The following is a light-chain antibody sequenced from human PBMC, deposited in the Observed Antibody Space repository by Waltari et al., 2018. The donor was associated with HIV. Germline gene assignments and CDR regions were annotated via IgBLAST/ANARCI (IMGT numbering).Light chain of an antibody. CDR3: GAWDTRLTVEV. CDR2: DNI. J-gene: IGLJ2*01. CDR1: SSNIGGSH. V-gene: IGLV1-51*01. Sequence: QSVVTQPPSVSAAPGQKVTIPCSGSSSNIGGSHVSWYQHLPGTAPKLLIYDNIKRPSGIPDRFSGSKSGTSATLGITGLQTGDEADYYCGAWDTRLTVEVFGGGTRLTVL.